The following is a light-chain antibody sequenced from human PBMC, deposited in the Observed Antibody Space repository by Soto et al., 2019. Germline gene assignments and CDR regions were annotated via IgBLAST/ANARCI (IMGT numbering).Light chain of an antibody. CDR2: AAS. J-gene: IGKJ1*01. CDR3: QQYYSYLPWT. CDR1: QGISSY. V-gene: IGKV1-8*01. Sequence: AIRMTQSPSSLSASTGDRVTITCRASQGISSYLVWYQQKPGKAPKLLIYAASTLQSGVPSRFSGSGSGTDFTLTISCLQSEDFATYYCQQYYSYLPWTFGQGTKVEIK.